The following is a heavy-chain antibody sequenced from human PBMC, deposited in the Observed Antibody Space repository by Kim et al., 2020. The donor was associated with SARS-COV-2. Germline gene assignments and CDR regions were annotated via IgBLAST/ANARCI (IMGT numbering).Heavy chain of an antibody. CDR2: IYYSGST. Sequence: SETLSLTCTVSGGSISSGGYYWSWIRQHPGKGLEWIGYIYYSGSTYYNPSLKSRVTISVDTSKNQFSLKLSSVTAADTAVYYCARDRTMTYGPGIPFDIWGQGTMVTVSS. CDR3: ARDRTMTYGPGIPFDI. J-gene: IGHJ3*02. CDR1: GGSISSGGYY. D-gene: IGHD2-21*02. V-gene: IGHV4-31*03.